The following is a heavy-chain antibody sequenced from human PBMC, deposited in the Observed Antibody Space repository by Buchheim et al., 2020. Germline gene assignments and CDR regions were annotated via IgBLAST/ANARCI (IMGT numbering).Heavy chain of an antibody. CDR1: GFTFSTYA. CDR3: AKGTNDWYHNSDC. Sequence: EVQVLESGGGSVQPGGSLRLSCAASGFTFSTYAMSWVRQPPGKGLEWVSSISGSGGNIYHTDSVKGRFTISRDNTRNTLFLPMNTLRAEDTATYYCAKGTNDWYHNSDCWGQGTL. J-gene: IGHJ4*02. D-gene: IGHD3-9*01. V-gene: IGHV3-23*01. CDR2: ISGSGGNI.